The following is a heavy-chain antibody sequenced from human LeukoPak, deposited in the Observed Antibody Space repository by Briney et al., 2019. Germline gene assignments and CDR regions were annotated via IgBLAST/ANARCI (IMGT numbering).Heavy chain of an antibody. CDR2: ISWNNGSI. CDR3: AKDMNDLLTGYYYGMDV. Sequence: PGGSLRLSCAASGFTFDDYGMSWVRQAPGKGLEWVSGISWNNGSIAYADSVKGRFTISRDNAKNSLYLQMNSLRAEDTALYYCAKDMNDLLTGYYYGMDVRGQGTTVTVSS. CDR1: GFTFDDYG. V-gene: IGHV3-9*01. D-gene: IGHD3-9*01. J-gene: IGHJ6*02.